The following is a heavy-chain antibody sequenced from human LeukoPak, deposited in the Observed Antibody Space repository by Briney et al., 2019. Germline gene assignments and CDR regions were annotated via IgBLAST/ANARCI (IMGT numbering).Heavy chain of an antibody. Sequence: GGSLRLSCAASGFTFSSYGMSWVRQAPGKGLEWVSTISGSGGSTYYADSVKGRFTISRDNSKNTLYLQMNSLRAEDTAVYYCAKVAVLRYFDWLLYYNYWGQGTLVTVSS. CDR2: ISGSGGST. D-gene: IGHD3-9*01. CDR1: GFTFSSYG. CDR3: AKVAVLRYFDWLLYYNY. J-gene: IGHJ4*02. V-gene: IGHV3-23*01.